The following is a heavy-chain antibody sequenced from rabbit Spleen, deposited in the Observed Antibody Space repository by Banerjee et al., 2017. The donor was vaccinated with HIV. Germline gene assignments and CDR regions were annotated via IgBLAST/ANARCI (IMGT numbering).Heavy chain of an antibody. CDR1: AFSFSDRDV. CDR3: ARDLAGAIGWNFYL. J-gene: IGHJ4*01. CDR2: INAATAKP. Sequence: QEQLVESGGGLVKPEGSLTLTCKASAFSFSDRDVMCWDRQAPGKGLEWIACINAATAKPVYATWAKGRFTISRTSSTTVTLQMTSLTAADTATYFCARDLAGAIGWNFYLWGPGTLVTVS. D-gene: IGHD4-1*01. V-gene: IGHV1S45*01.